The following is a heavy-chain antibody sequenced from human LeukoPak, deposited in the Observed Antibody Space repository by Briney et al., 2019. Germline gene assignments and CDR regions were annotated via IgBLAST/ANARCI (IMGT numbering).Heavy chain of an antibody. CDR1: GGSISSSSYY. J-gene: IGHJ4*02. D-gene: IGHD1-26*01. Sequence: SETLSLTCNVSGGSISSSSYYWGWIRQPPGKGLEWIGSMYYGGSTYYNPSLKSRVTISVDASKNQFSLKLSSVTAADTAVYYCARRGRSGRSLEYWGQGTLVTVSS. CDR3: ARRGRSGRSLEY. V-gene: IGHV4-39*01. CDR2: MYYGGST.